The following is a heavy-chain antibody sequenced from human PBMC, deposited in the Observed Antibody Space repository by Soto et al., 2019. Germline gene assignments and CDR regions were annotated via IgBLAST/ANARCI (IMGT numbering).Heavy chain of an antibody. V-gene: IGHV4-61*01. CDR1: GGSVSSGSYY. J-gene: IGHJ6*02. CDR2: IYYSGST. D-gene: IGHD3-10*01. CDR3: ARDFEVRDPYGNYYYPMDV. Sequence: EPLSLTYTVSGGSVSSGSYYWSWIRQPPGKGLEWIGYIYYSGSTNYNPSLKSRVTISVDTSKNQFSVKLSSVTAADTAVYYCARDFEVRDPYGNYYYPMDVWGQGTTVTVSS.